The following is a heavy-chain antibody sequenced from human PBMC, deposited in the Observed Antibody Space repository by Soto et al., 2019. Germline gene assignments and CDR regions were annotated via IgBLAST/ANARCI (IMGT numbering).Heavy chain of an antibody. CDR3: ARVGYGDYGRGYYFDF. J-gene: IGHJ4*02. CDR2: IDYTGGT. V-gene: IGHV4-30-4*01. Sequence: SETLSLTCSVSGASIRDGDYYWSWLRQPPGKGPEWIGIIDYTGGTHYNPTLTGPVSMSVDTSANQFSLKVNFVTAADSAVYYCARVGYGDYGRGYYFDFWGPGILVT. D-gene: IGHD4-17*01. CDR1: GASIRDGDYY.